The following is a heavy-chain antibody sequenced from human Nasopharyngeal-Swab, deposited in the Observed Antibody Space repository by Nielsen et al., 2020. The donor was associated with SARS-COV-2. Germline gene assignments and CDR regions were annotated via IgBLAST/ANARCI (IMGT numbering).Heavy chain of an antibody. CDR3: ARDRESSSGWYSSFYYYYYGMDV. Sequence: ASVKVSCKASGYTFTSYGISWVRQAPGQGLEWMGWISAYNGNTNYAQKLQGRVTMTTDTSTSTAYMELRSLRSDDTAVYYCARDRESSSGWYSSFYYYYYGMDVWGQGTTVTVPS. CDR2: ISAYNGNT. D-gene: IGHD6-19*01. J-gene: IGHJ6*02. V-gene: IGHV1-18*01. CDR1: GYTFTSYG.